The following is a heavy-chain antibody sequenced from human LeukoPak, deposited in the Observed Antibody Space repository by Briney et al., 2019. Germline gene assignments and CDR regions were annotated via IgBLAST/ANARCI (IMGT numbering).Heavy chain of an antibody. CDR3: ARGDKFSGDY. D-gene: IGHD2-15*01. CDR2: IHQDGNEK. J-gene: IGHJ4*02. Sequence: PGGFLRLSCAASGFTFSTYWMSWVRQAPGKGLEWVANIHQDGNEKYYVDSVKGRFTISRDNAKNSLYLQMNSLRAEDTAVYYCARGDKFSGDYWGQGTLVTVSS. CDR1: GFTFSTYW. V-gene: IGHV3-7*04.